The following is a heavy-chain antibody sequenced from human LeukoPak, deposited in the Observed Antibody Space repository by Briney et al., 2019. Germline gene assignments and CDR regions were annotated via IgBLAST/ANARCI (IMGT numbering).Heavy chain of an antibody. CDR2: IDPSDSYN. J-gene: IGHJ3*02. D-gene: IGHD2-21*02. V-gene: IGHV5-10-1*01. CDR1: GXRFTSYW. CDR3: ARRALPPAYCGGDCFDAFDI. Sequence: GESLKISCKGSGXRFTSYWISWVRQMPGKGLEWMGRIDPSDSYNNYSPSFQGHVTISADKSISTAYLQWSSLKASDTAMYYCARRALPPAYCGGDCFDAFDIWGQGTMVTVSS.